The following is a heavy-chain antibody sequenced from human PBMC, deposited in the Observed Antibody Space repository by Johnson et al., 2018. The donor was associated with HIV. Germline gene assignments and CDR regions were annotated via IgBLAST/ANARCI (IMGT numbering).Heavy chain of an antibody. D-gene: IGHD2/OR15-2a*01. Sequence: EVQLVESGGGLAQPGGSLKVSCAASGFNFTNYWMSWVRQAPGKGLEWVANIKQDGNKRYYVGSVRGRFTISRDNAENLLTLQMNSLRAEDTAVYYCARPYSESIYAAFSLWGQGTMVTVSS. CDR2: IKQDGNKR. V-gene: IGHV3-7*01. CDR3: ARPYSESIYAAFSL. J-gene: IGHJ3*01. CDR1: GFNFTNYW.